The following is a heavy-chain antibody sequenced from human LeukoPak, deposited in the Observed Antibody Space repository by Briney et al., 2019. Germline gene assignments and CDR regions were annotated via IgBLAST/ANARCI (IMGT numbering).Heavy chain of an antibody. J-gene: IGHJ5*02. CDR3: ARDGVAGGGGSGSYLNWFDP. V-gene: IGHV1-69*13. CDR2: IIPIFGTA. D-gene: IGHD3-10*01. Sequence: GASVKVSCKASGGTFSSYAISWVRQAPGQGLEWMGGIIPIFGTANYAQKFQGRVTITADESTSTAYMELSSLRSEDTAVYYCARDGVAGGGGSGSYLNWFDPWGQGTLVTVSS. CDR1: GGTFSSYA.